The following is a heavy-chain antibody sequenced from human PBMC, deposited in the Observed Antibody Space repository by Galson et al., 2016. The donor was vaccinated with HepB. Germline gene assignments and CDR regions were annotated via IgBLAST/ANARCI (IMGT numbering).Heavy chain of an antibody. J-gene: IGHJ4*02. V-gene: IGHV3-20*04. CDR2: VNWNGGNT. Sequence: SLRLSCAASGFTFDEYGMSWVRQAPGKGLEWVSGVNWNGGNTRSADSVKGRFTISRDNAKNSLYLQMNSLRVEDTALYYCARGTVVAGNFDYWGQGTLVTVSS. CDR3: ARGTVVAGNFDY. CDR1: GFTFDEYG. D-gene: IGHD6-19*01.